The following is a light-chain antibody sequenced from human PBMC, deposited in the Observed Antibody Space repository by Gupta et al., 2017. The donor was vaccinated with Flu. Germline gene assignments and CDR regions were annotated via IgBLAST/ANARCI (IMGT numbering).Light chain of an antibody. CDR3: SSYAGSNNFV. V-gene: IGLV2-8*01. CDR1: SRDVGGYNY. CDR2: EVT. J-gene: IGLJ1*01. Sequence: QSALTQPPSASGSPGQSVTISCTGTSRDVGGYNYVSWYQQHPGKAPKLMLYEVTKRPAGVPDRFSGSKSGNTASLTVSGLQAEEEADYYCSSYAGSNNFVFGTGTKVTVL.